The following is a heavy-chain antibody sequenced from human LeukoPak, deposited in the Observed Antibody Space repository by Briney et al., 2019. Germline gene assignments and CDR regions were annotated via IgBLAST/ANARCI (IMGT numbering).Heavy chain of an antibody. CDR1: GFTFSSYS. CDR2: ISSSSSYI. CDR3: ARDRMATIYDY. J-gene: IGHJ4*02. D-gene: IGHD5-24*01. Sequence: PGGSLTLSCAASGFTFSSYSMNWVRQAPGKGLEWVSSISSSSSYIYYADSVKGRFTISRDNAKNSLYLQMNSLRAEDMAVYYCARDRMATIYDYWGQGTLVTVSS. V-gene: IGHV3-21*01.